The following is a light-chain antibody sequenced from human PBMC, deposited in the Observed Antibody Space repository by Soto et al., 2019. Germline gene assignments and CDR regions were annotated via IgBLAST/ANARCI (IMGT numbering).Light chain of an antibody. CDR1: QSISSW. V-gene: IGKV1-5*03. Sequence: DIQMTQSPSTLSASVGDSVTITCRASQSISSWLAWYQQKPGNPPNLLIYKASTLDSGAPSRFSGSGSGTEFNLTINSLRPGDLPTYYCQQYYSRKTFGEGTQVQF. CDR3: QQYYSRKT. CDR2: KAS. J-gene: IGKJ1*01.